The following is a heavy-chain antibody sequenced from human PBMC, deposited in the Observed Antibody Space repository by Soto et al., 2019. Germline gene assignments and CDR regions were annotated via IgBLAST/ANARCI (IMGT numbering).Heavy chain of an antibody. CDR2: INPNSGST. D-gene: IGHD6-19*01. CDR3: ARQLSSRCESSGWYYVC. Sequence: VASVKVSCKASGYTFTGYYLYWVRQAPGQGLEWMGWINPNSGSTNYAQHFQGRVTMTRDTSISTAYMELSRLISDDTAVYYCARQLSSRCESSGWYYVCCGQGPLVTVSS. CDR1: GYTFTGYY. V-gene: IGHV1-2*02. J-gene: IGHJ4*02.